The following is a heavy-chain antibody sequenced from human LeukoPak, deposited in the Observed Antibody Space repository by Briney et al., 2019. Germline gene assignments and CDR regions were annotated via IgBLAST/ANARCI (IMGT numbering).Heavy chain of an antibody. CDR3: ARGTAAGRREFNFDY. Sequence: ASVKVSCKASGYNFNRYGISWVRQAPGQGLEWMGWISAYNGNTDNAQNFQGRVTMTTDTSTSTAYLELRNLRSDDTALYYCARGTAAGRREFNFDYWGQGTLVTVSS. J-gene: IGHJ4*02. V-gene: IGHV1-18*01. CDR2: ISAYNGNT. D-gene: IGHD6-13*01. CDR1: GYNFNRYG.